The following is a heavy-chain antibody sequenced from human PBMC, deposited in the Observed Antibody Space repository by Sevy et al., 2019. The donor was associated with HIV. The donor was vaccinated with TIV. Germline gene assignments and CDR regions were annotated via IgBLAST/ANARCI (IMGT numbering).Heavy chain of an antibody. J-gene: IGHJ3*02. Sequence: SETLSLTCTVSGGSISSSSYYWGWIRQPPGKGLEWIGSIYYSGSTYYNPSLKSRVTISVETSKNQFSLKLSSVTAAYTAVYYWARHVEDIAVAGTRRDDAFDIWGQGTMVTVS. D-gene: IGHD6-19*01. CDR1: GGSISSSSYY. CDR2: IYYSGST. V-gene: IGHV4-39*01. CDR3: ARHVEDIAVAGTRRDDAFDI.